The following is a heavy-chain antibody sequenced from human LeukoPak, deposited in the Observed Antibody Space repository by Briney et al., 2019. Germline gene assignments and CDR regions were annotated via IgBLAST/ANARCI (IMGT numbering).Heavy chain of an antibody. CDR2: IYSGGST. Sequence: GGSLRLSCAASGFTVSSNYMSWVCQAPGKGLEWVSVIYSGGSTYYVDSVKGRFTISRDNSKNTLYLQMNSLRAEDTAVYYCAADQYYDILTGYYIRYGLDYWGQGTLVTVSS. CDR1: GFTVSSNY. CDR3: AADQYYDILTGYYIRYGLDY. V-gene: IGHV3-53*01. D-gene: IGHD3-9*01. J-gene: IGHJ4*02.